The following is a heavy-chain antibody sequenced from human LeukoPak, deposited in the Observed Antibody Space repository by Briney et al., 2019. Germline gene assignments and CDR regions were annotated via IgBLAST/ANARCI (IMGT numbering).Heavy chain of an antibody. CDR1: GFTFSNAW. D-gene: IGHD1-26*01. V-gene: IGHV3-15*01. Sequence: GGSLRLSCAASGFTFSNAWMSWVRQAPGKGLEWVGRIKSETDGGTTDYAAPVKGRFTISRDDSKNTLYLQMNSLKTEDTAVYYCTTDSPAVGATVLWGQGTLVTVSS. CDR3: TTDSPAVGATVL. J-gene: IGHJ4*02. CDR2: IKSETDGGTT.